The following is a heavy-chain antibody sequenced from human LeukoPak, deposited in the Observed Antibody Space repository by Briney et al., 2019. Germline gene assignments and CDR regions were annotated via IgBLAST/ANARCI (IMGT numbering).Heavy chain of an antibody. CDR2: ISGGGSST. CDR1: GFTFSSYA. D-gene: IGHD2-15*01. V-gene: IGHV3-23*01. J-gene: IGHJ6*03. CDR3: AKDCDGGGSCYFDV. Sequence: NPGGSLRLSCAASGFTFSSYAMSWVRQAPGKGLEWVSAISGGGSSTYYADSKKRRFTISRDNSKNTLYLQMNSLRAEDTAVYYCAKDCDGGGSCYFDVWGKGTTVTVSS.